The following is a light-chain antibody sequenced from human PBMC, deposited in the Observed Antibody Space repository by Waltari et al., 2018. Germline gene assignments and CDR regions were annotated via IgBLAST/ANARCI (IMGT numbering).Light chain of an antibody. J-gene: IGLJ1*01. V-gene: IGLV3-1*01. CDR1: DLGDTY. Sequence: SYELTQPPSVSVSPGQTASISCSGRDLGDTYTSWYQQKTRHAPVLVIYHDTMRPSGIPERFSGSSSENTATLTIAGTQAVDEADYYCQAWASGSYVFGPGTKVTVL. CDR3: QAWASGSYV. CDR2: HDT.